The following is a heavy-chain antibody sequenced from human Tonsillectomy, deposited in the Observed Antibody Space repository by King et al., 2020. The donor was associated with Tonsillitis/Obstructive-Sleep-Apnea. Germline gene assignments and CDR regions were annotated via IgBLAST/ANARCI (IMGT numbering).Heavy chain of an antibody. V-gene: IGHV3-30*18. CDR3: AKDELQFCSSTSCYLIDY. CDR1: GFSFETFG. CDR2: TSYDGSNK. D-gene: IGHD2-2*01. J-gene: IGHJ4*02. Sequence: VQLVESGGGVVQPGRSLRLSCAASGFSFETFGMHWVRQAPGKGLEWLAVTSYDGSNKYYADSVKGRFTISRDTAKNTLYLQMNSLTTEDTAVYYCAKDELQFCSSTSCYLIDYWGQGTLVTVSS.